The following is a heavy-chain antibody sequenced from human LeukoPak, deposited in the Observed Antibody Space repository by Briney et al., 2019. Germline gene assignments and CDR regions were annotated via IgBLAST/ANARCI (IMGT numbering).Heavy chain of an antibody. CDR2: ISAYNGNT. J-gene: IGHJ4*02. CDR3: ARDIAVASKQGDY. Sequence: GASVKVSCKASGYTFTSYAMHWVRQAPGQGLEWMGWISAYNGNTNYAQKLQGRVTMTTDTSTSTAYMELRSLRSDDTAVYYCARDIAVASKQGDYWGQGTLVTVSS. CDR1: GYTFTSYA. V-gene: IGHV1-18*01. D-gene: IGHD6-19*01.